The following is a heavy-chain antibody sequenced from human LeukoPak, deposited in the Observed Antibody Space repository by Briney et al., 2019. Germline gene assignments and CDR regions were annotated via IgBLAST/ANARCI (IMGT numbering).Heavy chain of an antibody. V-gene: IGHV3-30*18. CDR1: GFTFSDYG. Sequence: GGSLRLSCAASGFTFSDYGMHWVRQAPGNGLEWVAVISYHGNFKYYADSVKGRFTISRDNSNNTVYLQMNGLRGEDTAVYYCAKDVYHSVTMVRGVNYGMDVWGQGTTVTVS. D-gene: IGHD3-10*01. CDR2: ISYHGNFK. J-gene: IGHJ6*02. CDR3: AKDVYHSVTMVRGVNYGMDV.